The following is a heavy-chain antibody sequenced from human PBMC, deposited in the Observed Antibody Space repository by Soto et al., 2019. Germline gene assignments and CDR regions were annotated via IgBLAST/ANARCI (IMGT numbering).Heavy chain of an antibody. CDR3: ARGGSTTDTLLLRGMDV. CDR1: GFTFSSFA. D-gene: IGHD1-26*01. J-gene: IGHJ6*02. CDR2: ISGSGGST. Sequence: GGSLRLSCAASGFTFSSFAMSWVRQAPGKGLEWVSAISGSGGSTYYADSVKGRFTISRDNSKNTLYLQMNSLRAEDTAVYYCARGGSTTDTLLLRGMDVWGQGTTVTFAS. V-gene: IGHV3-23*01.